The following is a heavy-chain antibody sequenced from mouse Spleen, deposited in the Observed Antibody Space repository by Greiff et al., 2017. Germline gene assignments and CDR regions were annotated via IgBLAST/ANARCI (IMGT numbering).Heavy chain of an antibody. J-gene: IGHJ1*01. V-gene: IGHV1-61*01. CDR3: ARDSTTQEYFDV. D-gene: IGHD2-1*01. CDR1: GYTFTSYW. Sequence: QVQLQQPGAELVRPGSSVKLSCKASGYTFTSYWMDWVKQRPGQGLEWIGNIYPSDSETHYNQKFKDKATLTVDKSSSTAYMQLSSLTSEDSAVYYCARDSTTQEYFDVWGAGTTVTVSS. CDR2: IYPSDSET.